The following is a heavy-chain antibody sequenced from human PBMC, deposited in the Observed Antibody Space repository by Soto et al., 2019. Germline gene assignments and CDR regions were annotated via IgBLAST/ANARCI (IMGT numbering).Heavy chain of an antibody. Sequence: ASVKVSCKVSGYTLTELSMHWVRQAPGKGLEWMGGFDPEDGETIYAQKFQGRVTMTEDTSTDTAYMELSSLRSEDTAVYYCATGLGGGDHYYFDYWGQGTLVTVSS. D-gene: IGHD3-16*01. V-gene: IGHV1-24*01. CDR1: GYTLTELS. CDR3: ATGLGGGDHYYFDY. CDR2: FDPEDGET. J-gene: IGHJ4*02.